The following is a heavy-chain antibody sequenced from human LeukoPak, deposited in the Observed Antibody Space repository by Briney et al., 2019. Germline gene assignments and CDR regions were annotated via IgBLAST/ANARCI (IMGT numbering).Heavy chain of an antibody. Sequence: GGSLRLSCAASGFTFSSYEMNWVRQAPGKGLELVSYISSSGSTIYYADSVKGRFTISRDNAKSSLYLQMNSLRAEDTAVYYCARTKWLETIDYWGQGTLVTVSS. J-gene: IGHJ4*02. CDR1: GFTFSSYE. D-gene: IGHD6-19*01. CDR2: ISSSGSTI. CDR3: ARTKWLETIDY. V-gene: IGHV3-48*03.